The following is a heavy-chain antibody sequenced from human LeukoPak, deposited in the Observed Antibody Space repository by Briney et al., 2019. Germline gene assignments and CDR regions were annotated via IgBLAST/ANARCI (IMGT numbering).Heavy chain of an antibody. D-gene: IGHD3-3*01. CDR3: ARIFWSGYANPLDY. CDR2: ISSSSSYI. V-gene: IGHV3-21*01. CDR1: GFTFSSYS. Sequence: PGGSLRLSCAASGFTFSSYSMNWVRQAPGKGLEWVSSISSSSSYIYYADSVKGRFTISRDNAKNLLYLQMNSLRAEDTAVYYCARIFWSGYANPLDYWGQGTLVTVSS. J-gene: IGHJ4*02.